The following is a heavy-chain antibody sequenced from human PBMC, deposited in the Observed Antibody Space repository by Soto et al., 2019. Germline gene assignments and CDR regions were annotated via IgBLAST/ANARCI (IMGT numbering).Heavy chain of an antibody. Sequence: PGGSLRLSCTASGFRLGTYGMHWVSRAPGKGLEWVAVIWNDGTNKYQADSVKGRFTISRDNSKNTLYLQMNSLRAEDTAVYYCAKVLGGYYGMDVWGQGTTVTVSS. CDR1: GFRLGTYG. V-gene: IGHV3-33*06. CDR3: AKVLGGYYGMDV. J-gene: IGHJ6*02. CDR2: IWNDGTNK. D-gene: IGHD2-15*01.